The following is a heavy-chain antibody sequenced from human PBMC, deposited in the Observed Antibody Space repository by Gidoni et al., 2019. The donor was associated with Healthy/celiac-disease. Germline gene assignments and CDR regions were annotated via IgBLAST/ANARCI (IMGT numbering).Heavy chain of an antibody. Sequence: QTPLKESGPTLVKPTQTLTLTYTFSGSSLRTRGAGVGGIRQPPGKALEWPAPIYWDDDKRYSPTLKSKLSITKDTSKIQVVLTMTNMDPVDTATYYCAHRPAWGAFDIWGQGTMVTVSS. CDR1: GSSLRTRGAG. V-gene: IGHV2-5*02. J-gene: IGHJ3*02. CDR3: AHRPAWGAFDI. D-gene: IGHD7-27*01. CDR2: IYWDDDK.